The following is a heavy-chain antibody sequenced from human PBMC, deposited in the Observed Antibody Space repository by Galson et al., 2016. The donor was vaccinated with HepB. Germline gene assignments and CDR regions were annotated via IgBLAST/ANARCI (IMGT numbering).Heavy chain of an antibody. J-gene: IGHJ5*02. D-gene: IGHD6-19*01. CDR2: ITSDSRNI. Sequence: SLRLSCAGSGLTFSRKGMGWVRQAPGKGLEWISYITSDSRNIYYADSVKGRFSISRDNSKNTLYLQMNSLRDEDTAVYYCAKDHGNRWLNNWFDPWGQGTLVTVAS. CDR1: GLTFSRKG. V-gene: IGHV3-48*02. CDR3: AKDHGNRWLNNWFDP.